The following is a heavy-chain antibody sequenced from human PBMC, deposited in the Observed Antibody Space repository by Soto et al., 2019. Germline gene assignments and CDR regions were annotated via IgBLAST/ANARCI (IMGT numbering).Heavy chain of an antibody. Sequence: SETLSLTCTVSGGSISSYYWSWIRQPPGKGLEWIEYIYYSGSTNYNPSLKSRVTISVDTSKNQFSLKLSSVTAADTAVYYCARVYGLDLFDYWGQGTLVTVSS. V-gene: IGHV4-59*01. D-gene: IGHD2-8*01. CDR3: ARVYGLDLFDY. J-gene: IGHJ4*02. CDR1: GGSISSYY. CDR2: IYYSGST.